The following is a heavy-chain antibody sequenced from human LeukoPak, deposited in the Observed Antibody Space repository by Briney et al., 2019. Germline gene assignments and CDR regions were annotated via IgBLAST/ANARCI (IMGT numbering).Heavy chain of an antibody. CDR1: GGSISNYY. V-gene: IGHV4-59*08. CDR3: ASHYFDDAFDI. D-gene: IGHD3-10*01. Sequence: PSETLSLTCTVSGGSISNYYWSWVRQPPGKGLEWIGYIYYSGNTNYNPSLKSRVTMSVDTSKNQSSLKLSSVTAADTAVYYCASHYFDDAFDIWGRGTMVTVSS. J-gene: IGHJ3*02. CDR2: IYYSGNT.